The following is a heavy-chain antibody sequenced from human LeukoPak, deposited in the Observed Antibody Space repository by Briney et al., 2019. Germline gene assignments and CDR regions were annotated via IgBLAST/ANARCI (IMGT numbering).Heavy chain of an antibody. CDR2: IYYTGST. CDR3: ARLPGFRDAFDI. Sequence: PSETLSLTCTVSSGSISSYYWSSIRQPPGKGLEWIGYIYYTGSTNYNPSLKSRLTMSVDTSKNQFSLKLSSVTAADTAVYYCARLPGFRDAFDIWGQGTMVTVYS. CDR1: SGSISSYY. V-gene: IGHV4-59*08. J-gene: IGHJ3*02.